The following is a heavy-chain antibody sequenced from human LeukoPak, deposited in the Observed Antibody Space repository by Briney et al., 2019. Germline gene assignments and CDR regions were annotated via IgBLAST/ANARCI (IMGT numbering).Heavy chain of an antibody. J-gene: IGHJ4*02. D-gene: IGHD3-3*01. CDR3: ARAGYYDFWSGYYSTFDY. V-gene: IGHV4-4*02. CDR2: IYHSGST. CDR1: GGSISSSNW. Sequence: SETLSLTCAVSGGSISSSNWWSWVRQPPGKGLEWIGEIYHSGSTYYNPSLKSRVTISVDKSKNQFSLKLSSVTAADTAAYYCARAGYYDFWSGYYSTFDYWGQGTLVTVSS.